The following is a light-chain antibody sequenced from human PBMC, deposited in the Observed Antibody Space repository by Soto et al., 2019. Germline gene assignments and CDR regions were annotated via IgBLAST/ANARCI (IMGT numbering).Light chain of an antibody. J-gene: IGKJ1*01. Sequence: DIVMTQSPDSLAVSLGERATINCKSSQSVLLSSNNKNFLAWYQQKPGQPPKLLIYWASTRESGVPDRFSGSGSGTDFTITISRLQAEDVAVYYCQQYFSPRTFGQGTKVEIK. CDR2: WAS. V-gene: IGKV4-1*01. CDR3: QQYFSPRT. CDR1: QSVLLSSNNKNF.